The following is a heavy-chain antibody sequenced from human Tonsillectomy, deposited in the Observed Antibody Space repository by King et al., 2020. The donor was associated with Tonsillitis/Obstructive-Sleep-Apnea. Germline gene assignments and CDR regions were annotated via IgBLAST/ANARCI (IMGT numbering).Heavy chain of an antibody. CDR3: ATVPAGLYYYYYMDV. V-gene: IGHV4-59*08. D-gene: IGHD6-19*01. J-gene: IGHJ6*03. Sequence: VQLQESGPGLVKPSETLSLTCTVSGGPISSYYWSWIRQPPGKGLEWIGYIYYSGSTNYNPTLKSRVTIPVDTSKNQFSLKLSSVTAADTAVYYCATVPAGLYYYYYMDVWGKGTTVTVSS. CDR2: IYYSGST. CDR1: GGPISSYY.